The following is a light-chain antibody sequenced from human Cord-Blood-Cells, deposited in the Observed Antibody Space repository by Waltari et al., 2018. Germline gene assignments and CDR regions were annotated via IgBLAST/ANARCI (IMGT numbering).Light chain of an antibody. CDR2: DVS. V-gene: IGLV2-14*01. CDR3: SSYTSSSTLEV. CDR1: SSDVGGYNY. J-gene: IGLJ2*01. Sequence: QSALTQPASVSGSPGQSLTISCTGTSSDVGGYNYVSWYQQHPGKAPKLMIYDVSNRPSGVSNRFSGSNSGNTASLTISGLQAEDEADYYCSSYTSSSTLEVFGGGTKLTVL.